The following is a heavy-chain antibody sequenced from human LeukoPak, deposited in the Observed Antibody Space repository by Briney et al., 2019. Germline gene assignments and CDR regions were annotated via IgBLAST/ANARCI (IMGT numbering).Heavy chain of an antibody. CDR3: AREIFGVVTRYFDY. J-gene: IGHJ4*02. Sequence: PSETLSLTCAVSGGSISSGGYSWSWIRQPPGKGLEWIGYIYHSGSTYYNPSLKSRVTISVDRSKNQFSLKLSSVTAADTAVYYCAREIFGVVTRYFDYWGQGTLVTVSS. CDR2: IYHSGST. V-gene: IGHV4-30-2*01. D-gene: IGHD3-3*01. CDR1: GGSISSGGYS.